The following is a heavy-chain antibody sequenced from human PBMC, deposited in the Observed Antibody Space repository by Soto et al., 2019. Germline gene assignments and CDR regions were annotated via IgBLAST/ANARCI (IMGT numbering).Heavy chain of an antibody. V-gene: IGHV5-51*01. CDR1: GYSFTTYW. CDR2: IYPGDTDP. J-gene: IGHJ4*02. CDR3: KRSQTVAGDFDY. D-gene: IGHD6-19*01. Sequence: ASVKVSCKGSGYSFTTYWIGSVRQMPGKSLERRGIIYPGDTDPRSSPSFQGQGTISADKINYTAYLQACSLMAPDAAVYNSKRSQTVAGDFDYWGQVTLVTVSS.